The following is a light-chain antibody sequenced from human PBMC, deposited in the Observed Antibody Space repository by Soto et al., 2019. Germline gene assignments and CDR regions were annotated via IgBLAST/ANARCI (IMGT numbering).Light chain of an antibody. CDR2: GAS. V-gene: IGKV3-15*01. J-gene: IGKJ4*01. CDR3: QHLHSFPLT. CDR1: QSVNSN. Sequence: ETVMTQSPATLSVSPGERATLSCRASQSVNSNLAWYQQKLGQAPRVLIYGASTRATGIPDRFSGSGSGTEFILTISSLQSEDFATYYCQHLHSFPLTFGGGTKVEL.